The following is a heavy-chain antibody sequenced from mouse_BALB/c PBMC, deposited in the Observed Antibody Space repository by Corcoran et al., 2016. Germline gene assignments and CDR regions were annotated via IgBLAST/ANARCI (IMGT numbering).Heavy chain of an antibody. D-gene: IGHD1-1*01. Sequence: EVLLQQSGLELVKPGASVKIPCKASGYTFTDYNMDWVKQSHGKSLEWIGDINPNNGGTIYNQKFKGKATLTVDKSSSTAYMELRSLTSEDTAVYYWATGGSSYGAYWGQGTLVTVSA. J-gene: IGHJ3*01. V-gene: IGHV1-18*01. CDR2: INPNNGGT. CDR3: ATGGSSYGAY. CDR1: GYTFTDYN.